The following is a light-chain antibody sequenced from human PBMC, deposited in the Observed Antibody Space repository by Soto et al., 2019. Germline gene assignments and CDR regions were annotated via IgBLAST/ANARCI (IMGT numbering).Light chain of an antibody. CDR2: EVN. V-gene: IGLV2-8*01. Sequence: QPVLTQPPSASGSPGQSVAISRTGTSSDVGGYNYVSWYQQHPGKAPKLMIYEVNKRPSGVPDRFSGSKSGNTASLTVSGLQAEDEADYYCSSYAGSSNVFGTGTKLTVL. CDR1: SSDVGGYNY. J-gene: IGLJ1*01. CDR3: SSYAGSSNV.